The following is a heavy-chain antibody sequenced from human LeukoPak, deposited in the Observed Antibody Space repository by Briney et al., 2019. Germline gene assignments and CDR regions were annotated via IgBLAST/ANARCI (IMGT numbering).Heavy chain of an antibody. CDR3: ARDSNYYGSGSYYNFDY. CDR1: GFTVSSNY. CDR2: IYSGGGT. V-gene: IGHV3-53*05. J-gene: IGHJ4*02. D-gene: IGHD3-10*01. Sequence: GGSLRLSCAASGFTVSSNYMTWVRQAPGKGLEWVSVIYSGGGTYYADSVKGRFTISRDNSKNTLYLQMNSLRAEDTAVYYCARDSNYYGSGSYYNFDYWGQGTLVTVSS.